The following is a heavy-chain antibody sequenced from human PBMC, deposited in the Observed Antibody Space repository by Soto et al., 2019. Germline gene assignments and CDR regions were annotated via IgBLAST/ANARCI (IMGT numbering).Heavy chain of an antibody. J-gene: IGHJ4*02. CDR1: GFTFSSYA. Sequence: EVQLVESGGGLVQPGGSLRLSCAASGFTFSSYAMHWVRQAPGKGLEYVSAISSNGGSTYYANSVKGRFTISRDNSKNTLYLQMGSLRAEDMAVYYCARSVAVAGTFFDYWGQGTLVTVSS. V-gene: IGHV3-64*01. D-gene: IGHD6-19*01. CDR2: ISSNGGST. CDR3: ARSVAVAGTFFDY.